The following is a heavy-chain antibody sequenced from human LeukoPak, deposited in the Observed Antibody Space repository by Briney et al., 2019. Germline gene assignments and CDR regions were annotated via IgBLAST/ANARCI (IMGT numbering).Heavy chain of an antibody. J-gene: IGHJ4*02. V-gene: IGHV1-18*01. Sequence: ASVKVSCKASGYTFTSYGISWVRQAPGQGLEWMGWISAYNGNTNYAQKLQGRVTMTTDTSTSTAYMELRSLRSDDTAVYYCARGVVEWELLSYFDYWGQGTLVTASS. D-gene: IGHD1-26*01. CDR1: GYTFTSYG. CDR2: ISAYNGNT. CDR3: ARGVVEWELLSYFDY.